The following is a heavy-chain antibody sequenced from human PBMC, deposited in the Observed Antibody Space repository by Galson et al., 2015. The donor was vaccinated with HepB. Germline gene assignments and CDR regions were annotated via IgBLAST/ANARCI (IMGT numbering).Heavy chain of an antibody. CDR2: VCGSGGAT. J-gene: IGHJ4*02. D-gene: IGHD2-15*01. Sequence: SLRLSCAASGFTFSYYAMTWVRQAPGKGLEWVSVVCGSGGATYYADSVQGRFTISRDDSRNTLYLQMSSLRAEDTAMYYCAKSRGNSRYTAADNWGQGTLVTVSS. V-gene: IGHV3-23*01. CDR1: GFTFSYYA. CDR3: AKSRGNSRYTAADN.